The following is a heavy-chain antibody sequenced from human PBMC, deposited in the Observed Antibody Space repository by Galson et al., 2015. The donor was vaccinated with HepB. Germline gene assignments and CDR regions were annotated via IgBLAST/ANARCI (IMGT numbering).Heavy chain of an antibody. J-gene: IGHJ3*02. CDR2: IYYSGST. CDR3: ARERRLWFRERWNDAFDI. V-gene: IGHV4-59*01. D-gene: IGHD3-10*01. Sequence: LSLTCTVSGGSISSYYWSWIRQPPGKGLEWIGYIYYSGSTNYNPSLKSRVTISVDTSKNQFSLKLSSVTAADTAVYYCARERRLWFRERWNDAFDIWGQGTMVTVSS. CDR1: GGSISSYY.